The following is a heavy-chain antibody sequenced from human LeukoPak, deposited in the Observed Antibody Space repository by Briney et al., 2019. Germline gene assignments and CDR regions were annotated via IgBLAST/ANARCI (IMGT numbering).Heavy chain of an antibody. CDR1: GFTFSSYS. CDR3: ARVSGYAFDI. Sequence: GGALRLSCAASGFTFSSYSMNWVRQGPGKGLEWVSSISSSSSYIYYADSVKGRFTISRDNAKNSLYLQMNSLRAEDTAVYYCARVSGYAFDIWGQGTMVTVSS. V-gene: IGHV3-21*01. J-gene: IGHJ3*02. CDR2: ISSSSSYI.